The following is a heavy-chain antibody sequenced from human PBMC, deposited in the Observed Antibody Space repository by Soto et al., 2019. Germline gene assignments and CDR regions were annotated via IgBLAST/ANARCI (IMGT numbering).Heavy chain of an antibody. CDR1: EFIYSPDG. CDR2: IWYDGSNK. J-gene: IGHJ4*02. Sequence: VRALIGTSAACEFIYSPDGTVSVRQAPGKGLEWVAVIWYDGSNKYYADSVKGRFTISRENSKNTLYLQMNSLRAEVTAVYYCARDQGYYYDYWGQGTLVTVSS. V-gene: IGHV3-33*07. CDR3: ARDQGYYYDY.